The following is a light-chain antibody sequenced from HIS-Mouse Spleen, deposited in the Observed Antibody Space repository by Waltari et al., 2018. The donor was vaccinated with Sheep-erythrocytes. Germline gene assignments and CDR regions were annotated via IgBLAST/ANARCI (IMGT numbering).Light chain of an antibody. CDR3: QQRSNWPPT. CDR1: QCVSSY. V-gene: IGKV3-11*01. J-gene: IGKJ1*01. CDR2: DAS. Sequence: EIVLTQSPASLSLSPGDRATLSCRASQCVSSYLAWYQQKPGQAPRLLIYDASNRATGIPARFSGSGSGTDFTLTISSLEPEDFAVYYCQQRSNWPPTFGQGTKVEIK.